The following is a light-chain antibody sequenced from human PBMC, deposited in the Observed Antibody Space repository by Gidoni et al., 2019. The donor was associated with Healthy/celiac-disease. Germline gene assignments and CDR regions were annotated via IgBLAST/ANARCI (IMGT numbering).Light chain of an antibody. CDR2: GAS. CDR1: QSVSSN. CDR3: QQYNNWLGT. V-gene: IGKV3D-15*01. J-gene: IGKJ2*01. Sequence: EIVMTQSPATLSVSPGERATLSCRASQSVSSNLAWYQQKPGQAPRLLIYGASTRATGIPARFSGSGSGTEFTLTISSLQSEDFAVYYCQQYNNWLGTFGHGTKLEIK.